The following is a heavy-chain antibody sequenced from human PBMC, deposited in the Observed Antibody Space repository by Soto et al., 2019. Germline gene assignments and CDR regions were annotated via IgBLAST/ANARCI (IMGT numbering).Heavy chain of an antibody. Sequence: GGSLRLSCAASGFTFSSYGMHWVRQAPGKGLEWVAVIWYDGSNKYYADSVKGRFTISRDNSKNTLYLQMNSLRAEDTAVYYCARDELQWLVPDHWGQGTLVTAPQ. CDR1: GFTFSSYG. CDR2: IWYDGSNK. CDR3: ARDELQWLVPDH. J-gene: IGHJ4*02. V-gene: IGHV3-33*01. D-gene: IGHD6-19*01.